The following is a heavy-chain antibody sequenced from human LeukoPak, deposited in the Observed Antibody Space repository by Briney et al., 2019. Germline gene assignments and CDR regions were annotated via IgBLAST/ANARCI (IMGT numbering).Heavy chain of an antibody. CDR2: MYYSGST. CDR3: ARGVGRGPLRYDY. V-gene: IGHV4-31*03. CDR1: GGSVSSGGYY. D-gene: IGHD3-16*02. Sequence: SETLSLTCTVSGGSVSSGGYYWSWIRQHPGKGLEWIGYMYYSGSTYYNPSLKSRVTISVDTSKNQFSLKLSSVTAADTAVSYCARGVGRGPLRYDYWGQGTLVTVSS. J-gene: IGHJ4*02.